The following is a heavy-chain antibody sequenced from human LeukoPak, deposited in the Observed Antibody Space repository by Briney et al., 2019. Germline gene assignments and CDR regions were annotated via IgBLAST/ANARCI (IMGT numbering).Heavy chain of an antibody. D-gene: IGHD3-10*01. J-gene: IGHJ4*02. CDR1: GFTFSSYV. V-gene: IGHV3-30*04. Sequence: GGSLRLSCAASGFTFSSYVMHWVRQAPGKGLEWVAIISYDGSNKYYADSVKGRFTISRDNSKNTLYLQMNSLRAEDTAVYYCAKDEIRYYYGSGSYQLDYWGQGTLVTVSS. CDR3: AKDEIRYYYGSGSYQLDY. CDR2: ISYDGSNK.